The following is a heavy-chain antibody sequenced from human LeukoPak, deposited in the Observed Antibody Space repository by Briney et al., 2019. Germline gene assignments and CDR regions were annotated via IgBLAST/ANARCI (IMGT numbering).Heavy chain of an antibody. J-gene: IGHJ6*02. CDR3: ARVLFNYYYYGMDV. V-gene: IGHV3-48*01. D-gene: IGHD2/OR15-2a*01. CDR1: GFTFSSYS. CDR2: ISSSSSTI. Sequence: GGSLRLSCAASGFTFSSYSMNWVRQAPGKGLEWVSYISSSSSTIYYADSVKGRFTISRDNAENSLYLQMNSLRAEDTAVYYCARVLFNYYYYGMDVWGQGTTVTVSS.